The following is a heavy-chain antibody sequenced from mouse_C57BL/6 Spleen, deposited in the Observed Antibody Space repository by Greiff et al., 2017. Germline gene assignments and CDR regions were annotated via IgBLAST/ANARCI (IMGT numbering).Heavy chain of an antibody. J-gene: IGHJ2*01. V-gene: IGHV1-69*01. CDR3: ARSGSFDY. CDR1: GYTFTSYW. D-gene: IGHD3-1*01. CDR2: IDPSDSYT. Sequence: QVQLQQPGAELVMPGASVKLSCKASGYTFTSYWMHWVKQRPGQGLEWIGEIDPSDSYTNYNQKFKGKSTLTVEKSSSTAYMQLSSLTSEDSAVYYCARSGSFDYWGQGTTLTVSS.